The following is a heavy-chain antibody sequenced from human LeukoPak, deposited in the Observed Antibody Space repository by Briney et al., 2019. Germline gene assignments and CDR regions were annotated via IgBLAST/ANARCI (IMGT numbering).Heavy chain of an antibody. CDR3: AGSSGYSYGYIDY. D-gene: IGHD5-18*01. J-gene: IGHJ4*02. CDR1: GFTFSDYY. V-gene: IGHV3-11*04. Sequence: GGSLRLSCAASGFTFSDYYMSWIRQAPAKGLEGVSYISSSGSTIYYADSVKGRFTISRDNAKNSLYLQMNSLRAEDTAVYYCAGSSGYSYGYIDYWGQGTLVTVSS. CDR2: ISSSGSTI.